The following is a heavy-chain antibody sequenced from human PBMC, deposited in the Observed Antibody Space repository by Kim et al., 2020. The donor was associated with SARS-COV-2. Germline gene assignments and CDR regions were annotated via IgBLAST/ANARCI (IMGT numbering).Heavy chain of an antibody. V-gene: IGHV3-11*01. CDR3: ARDYWGSSSDADH. Sequence: YADAVRGRLTISRDNAKNSLCLQMNSLRPEDTAVYYCARDYWGSSSDADHWGQGTLVTVSS. J-gene: IGHJ4*02. D-gene: IGHD3-16*01.